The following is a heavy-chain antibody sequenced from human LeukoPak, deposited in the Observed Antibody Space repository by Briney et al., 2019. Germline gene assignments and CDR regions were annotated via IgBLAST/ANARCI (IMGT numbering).Heavy chain of an antibody. CDR2: IYYSGST. CDR3: ARQNYDILTGLNWLDP. D-gene: IGHD3-9*01. CDR1: GGSISSSSYY. V-gene: IGHV4-39*01. Sequence: SETLSLTCTVSGGSISSSSYYWGWIRQPPGKGLEWIGGIYYSGSTYYNPSLKSRVTISVDTSKNQFPLKLSSVTAADTAVYYCARQNYDILTGLNWLDPWGQGTLVTVSS. J-gene: IGHJ5*02.